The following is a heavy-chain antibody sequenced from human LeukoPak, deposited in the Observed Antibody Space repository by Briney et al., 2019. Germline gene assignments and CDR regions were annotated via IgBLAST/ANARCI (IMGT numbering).Heavy chain of an antibody. V-gene: IGHV4-34*01. CDR3: ARIGASYYDFWSGYYYFDY. Sequence: KPSETLSLTCAVYGGSFSGYYWSWIRRPPGKGLEWIREINHSGSTNYNPSLKSRVTISVDTSKNQFSLKLSSVTAADTAVYYCARIGASYYDFWSGYYYFDYWGQGTLVTVSS. CDR1: GGSFSGYY. J-gene: IGHJ4*02. D-gene: IGHD3-3*01. CDR2: INHSGST.